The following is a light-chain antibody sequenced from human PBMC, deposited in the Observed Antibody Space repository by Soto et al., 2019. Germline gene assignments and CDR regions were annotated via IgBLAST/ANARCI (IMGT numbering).Light chain of an antibody. V-gene: IGLV2-14*01. Sequence: QSVLTQPASVSGSRGRSITISCTGTNSDVGDNNYVSWYQQHPGKAPRLMIFEVSNRPSGVSHRFSGSKSGNTASLTISGLQAEDEADYYCSSYRSSNSYVFGTGTKLTVL. CDR2: EVS. J-gene: IGLJ1*01. CDR1: NSDVGDNNY. CDR3: SSYRSSNSYV.